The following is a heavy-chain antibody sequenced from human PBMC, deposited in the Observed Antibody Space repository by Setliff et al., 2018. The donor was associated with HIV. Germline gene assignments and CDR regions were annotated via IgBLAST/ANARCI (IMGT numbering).Heavy chain of an antibody. Sequence: GGSLRLSCATSGFTFSNYWMNWVRQAPGKGLEWVADIKQDGGEENYADSVKGRFTISRDNSKNTLYLQMDSLRTEDTAVYYCASSYPNYNYGNYDFWSGYYHDDAFDIWGQGTMVTVSS. CDR1: GFTFSNYW. CDR2: IKQDGGEE. CDR3: ASSYPNYNYGNYDFWSGYYHDDAFDI. V-gene: IGHV3-7*01. D-gene: IGHD3-3*01. J-gene: IGHJ3*02.